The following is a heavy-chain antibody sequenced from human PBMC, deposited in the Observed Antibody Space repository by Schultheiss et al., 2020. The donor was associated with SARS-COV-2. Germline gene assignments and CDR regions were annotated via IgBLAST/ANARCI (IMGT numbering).Heavy chain of an antibody. Sequence: GESLKISCAASGFTFSSYGMHWVRQAPGKGLEWVAVISYDGSNKYYADSVKGRFTISRDNSKNTLYLQMNSLRAEDTAVYYCAKARFVSVVVINPALRYYGMDVWGQGTTVTVSS. CDR3: AKARFVSVVVINPALRYYGMDV. D-gene: IGHD3-22*01. CDR2: ISYDGSNK. CDR1: GFTFSSYG. V-gene: IGHV3-30*12. J-gene: IGHJ6*02.